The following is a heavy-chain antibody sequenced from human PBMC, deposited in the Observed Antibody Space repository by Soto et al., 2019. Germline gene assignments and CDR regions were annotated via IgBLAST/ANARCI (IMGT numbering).Heavy chain of an antibody. J-gene: IGHJ4*02. CDR3: ARDRLDVSGSSSVEQPMFDK. D-gene: IGHD3-10*01. CDR2: INTYGTDT. V-gene: IGHV3-74*01. Sequence: GGSVRLCCAASGFTFSSHWMHWVRHVPGKQFVWVARINTYGTDTGCADSVKGRFTISRDNARNTLFLQMNSLRDEDTAVYYCARDRLDVSGSSSVEQPMFDKWGEGVLVTVAS. CDR1: GFTFSSHW.